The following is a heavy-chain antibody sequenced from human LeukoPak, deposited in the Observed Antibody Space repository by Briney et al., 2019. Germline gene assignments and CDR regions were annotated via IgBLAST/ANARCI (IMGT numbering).Heavy chain of an antibody. J-gene: IGHJ5*02. CDR3: ARGDSSSWYINWFDP. CDR2: INPNSGGT. V-gene: IGHV1-2*02. CDR1: GYTFTGYY. D-gene: IGHD6-13*01. Sequence: ASVKVSCKASGYTFTGYYMHWVRQAPGQGLAWMGWINPNSGGTNYAQKFQGRVTMTRDTSISPAYMELSRLRSDDTAVYYCARGDSSSWYINWFDPWGQGTLVTVSS.